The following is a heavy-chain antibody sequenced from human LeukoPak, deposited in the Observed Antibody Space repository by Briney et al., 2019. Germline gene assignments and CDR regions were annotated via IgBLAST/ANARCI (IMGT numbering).Heavy chain of an antibody. Sequence: GASVKVSCKASGGTFSSYAISWVRQAPGQGLEWMGGIIPIFGTANYAQKFQGRVTITADESTSTAYMELSSLRSEDTAVYYCARGLSGSYWIDALDIWGQGTMVTVSS. CDR1: GGTFSSYA. V-gene: IGHV1-69*13. CDR2: IIPIFGTA. CDR3: ARGLSGSYWIDALDI. J-gene: IGHJ3*02. D-gene: IGHD3-10*01.